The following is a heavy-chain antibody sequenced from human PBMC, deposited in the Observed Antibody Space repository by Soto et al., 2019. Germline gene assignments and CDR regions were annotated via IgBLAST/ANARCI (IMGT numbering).Heavy chain of an antibody. CDR2: IYYSGST. CDR3: ARGRHYDILTGYFLTVGGGDYSYYKHV. D-gene: IGHD3-9*01. CDR1: GGSISSYY. V-gene: IGHV4-59*01. J-gene: IGHJ6*03. Sequence: SETLSLTCTVSGGSISSYYWSWIRQPPGKGLEWIGYIYYSGSTNYNPSLKSRVTISVDTSKNQFSLKLSSVTAADTAVYYCARGRHYDILTGYFLTVGGGDYSYYKHVWGKGTTVTGSS.